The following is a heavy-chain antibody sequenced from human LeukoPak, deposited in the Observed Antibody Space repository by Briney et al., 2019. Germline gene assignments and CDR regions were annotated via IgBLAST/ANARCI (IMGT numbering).Heavy chain of an antibody. CDR1: GGSFSGYY. J-gene: IGHJ3*02. D-gene: IGHD3-9*01. CDR2: INHSGST. Sequence: SETLSLTCAVYGGSFSGYYWSWIRQPPGKGLEWIGEINHSGSTNYNPSLKRRVTISVDTSKNQFSLKLSSVTAADTAVYYCARRPSGYLAFDIWGQGTMVTVSS. CDR3: ARRPSGYLAFDI. V-gene: IGHV4-34*01.